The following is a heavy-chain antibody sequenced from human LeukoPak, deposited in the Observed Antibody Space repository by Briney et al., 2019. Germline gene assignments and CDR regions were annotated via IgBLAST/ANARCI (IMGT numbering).Heavy chain of an antibody. CDR1: GFTSGDYA. Sequence: GGSLRLSCTASGFTSGDYAMSWVRQAPGKGLEWVGFIRSKAYGGTTEYAASVKGRFTISRGDSKSIAYLQMNSLKTEDTAVYYCTRVGYVAGHPGYFDYWGQGTLVTVSS. D-gene: IGHD6-19*01. J-gene: IGHJ4*02. CDR3: TRVGYVAGHPGYFDY. CDR2: IRSKAYGGTT. V-gene: IGHV3-49*04.